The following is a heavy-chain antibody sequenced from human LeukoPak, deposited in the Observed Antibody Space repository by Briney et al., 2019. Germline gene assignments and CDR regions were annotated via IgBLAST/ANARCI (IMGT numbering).Heavy chain of an antibody. CDR3: ATTATFYSSSWYRAFDV. D-gene: IGHD6-13*01. Sequence: GGSLRLSCAASGFTFSSYGMHWVRQAPGKGLEWVAVIWYDGSNKYYADSVKGRFTISRDNSKNTLYLQMNSLRAEDTAVYYCATTATFYSSSWYRAFDVWGQGTMVTVSS. J-gene: IGHJ3*01. V-gene: IGHV3-30*02. CDR1: GFTFSSYG. CDR2: IWYDGSNK.